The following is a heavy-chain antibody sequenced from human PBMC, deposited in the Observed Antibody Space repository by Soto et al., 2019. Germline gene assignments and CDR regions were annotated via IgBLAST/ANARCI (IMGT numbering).Heavy chain of an antibody. V-gene: IGHV3-48*01. D-gene: IGHD3-3*01. CDR2: IDSSSDTI. CDR1: GFSFGSYS. CDR3: ARLYTDFGFWSGSTDAFDI. J-gene: IGHJ3*02. Sequence: PGGSLRLSCAASGFSFGSYSLNWVRQAPGKGLECVSYIDSSSDTIYYADSVRGRFTLSRDNAKNSLYLQMNSLRAEDTAVYYCARLYTDFGFWSGSTDAFDIWGQGTMVTVSS.